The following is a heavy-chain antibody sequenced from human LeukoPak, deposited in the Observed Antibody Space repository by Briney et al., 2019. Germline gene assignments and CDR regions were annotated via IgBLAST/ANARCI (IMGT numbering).Heavy chain of an antibody. D-gene: IGHD3-10*01. Sequence: SETLSLTCTVSGGSLSSYYWSWIRQPAGKGLEWIGRIYTSVSTNYNPSLTSRVTMSVDTSKNQFSLTLSSVTAADTAVYYCARSGFTMVRGVIISSNYNYFDYWGQGTLVTVSS. J-gene: IGHJ4*02. CDR3: ARSGFTMVRGVIISSNYNYFDY. V-gene: IGHV4-4*07. CDR2: IYTSVST. CDR1: GGSLSSYY.